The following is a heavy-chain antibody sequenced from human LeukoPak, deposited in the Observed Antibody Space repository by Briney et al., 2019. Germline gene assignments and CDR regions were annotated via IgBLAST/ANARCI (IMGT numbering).Heavy chain of an antibody. Sequence: SETLSLTCSVSGGSISSSNYYWGWIRQPPGKGLEWIGSIYYSGSTYYNTSLESRVTISVDTSENQFSLKLSSVTAADTAVYYCARTPITIFGVVIMRYYGMDVWGQGTTVTVSS. D-gene: IGHD3-3*01. CDR3: ARTPITIFGVVIMRYYGMDV. CDR1: GGSISSSNYY. J-gene: IGHJ6*02. CDR2: IYYSGST. V-gene: IGHV4-39*01.